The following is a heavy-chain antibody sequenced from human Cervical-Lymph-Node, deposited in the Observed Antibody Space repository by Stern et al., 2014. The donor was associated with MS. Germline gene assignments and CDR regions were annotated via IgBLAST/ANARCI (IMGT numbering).Heavy chain of an antibody. CDR1: GASFRAYY. D-gene: IGHD1-1*01. V-gene: IGHV4-34*01. J-gene: IGHJ3*01. CDR2: INSSGCT. Sequence: QVQLQQWGAGLLRPSETLSLTCAVHGASFRAYYWSWIRQTPGKGLEWIGEINSSGCTPYNPSLMIRATLSVDPSRNQFSLKLSSLTAADTAMYYCARERKVERSARLLVSFDVWGQGTLVTVSS. CDR3: ARERKVERSARLLVSFDV.